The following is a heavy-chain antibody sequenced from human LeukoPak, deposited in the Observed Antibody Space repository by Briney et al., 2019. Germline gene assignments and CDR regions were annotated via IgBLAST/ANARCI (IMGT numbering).Heavy chain of an antibody. J-gene: IGHJ4*02. CDR1: GFTFSSYG. V-gene: IGHV3-48*04. CDR2: ISSTSSVI. Sequence: GGSLRLSCAASGFTFSSYGMHWVRQALGKGLEWISYISSTSSVIYYADSVKGRFTISRDNAKNSLYLQMSSLRAEDTAVYYCARNLPAADYWGQGTLVTVSS. CDR3: ARNLPAADY. D-gene: IGHD2-2*01.